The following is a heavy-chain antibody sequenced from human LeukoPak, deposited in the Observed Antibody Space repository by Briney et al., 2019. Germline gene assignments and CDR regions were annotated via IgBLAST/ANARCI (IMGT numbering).Heavy chain of an antibody. CDR2: MNPNSGNT. CDR3: ARRRRYTPLSTNYYYYYGMDV. D-gene: IGHD4-17*01. J-gene: IGHJ6*02. CDR1: GYTFTSYD. Sequence: ASVKVSCKASGYTFTSYDINWVRQATGQGLEWMGWMNPNSGNTGYAQEFQGRVTMTRNTSISTAYMELSSLRSEDTAVYYCARRRRYTPLSTNYYYYYGMDVWGQGTTVTVSS. V-gene: IGHV1-8*01.